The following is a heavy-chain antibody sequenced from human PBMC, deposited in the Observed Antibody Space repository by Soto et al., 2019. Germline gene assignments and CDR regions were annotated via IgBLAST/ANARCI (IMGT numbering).Heavy chain of an antibody. CDR1: GFTFSSYG. CDR2: ISYDGSNK. J-gene: IGHJ4*02. D-gene: IGHD2-15*01. CDR3: AKDRRVALFDY. V-gene: IGHV3-30*18. Sequence: QVQLVESGGGVVQPGRSLRLSCAASGFTFSSYGMHWVRQAPGKGLEWVAVISYDGSNKYYADSVKGRFTISRDNSKNTLYLQMNRLRAEDTAVYYCAKDRRVALFDYWGQGTLVTVSS.